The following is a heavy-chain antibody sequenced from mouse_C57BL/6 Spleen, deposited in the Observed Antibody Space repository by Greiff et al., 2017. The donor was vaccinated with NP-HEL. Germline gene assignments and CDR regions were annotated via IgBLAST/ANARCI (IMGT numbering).Heavy chain of an antibody. Sequence: VQLQQSGAELVRPGASVTLSCKASGYTFTDYEMHWVKQTPVHGLEWIGAIDPETGGTAYNQKFKGKAILTADKSSSTAYMELRSLTSEDSSFYYCTKDSSGYNYWGQGTTLTVSS. D-gene: IGHD3-2*02. CDR3: TKDSSGYNY. V-gene: IGHV1-15*01. CDR1: GYTFTDYE. J-gene: IGHJ2*01. CDR2: IDPETGGT.